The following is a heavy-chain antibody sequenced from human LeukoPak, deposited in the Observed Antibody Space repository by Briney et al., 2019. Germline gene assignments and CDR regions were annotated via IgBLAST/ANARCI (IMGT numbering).Heavy chain of an antibody. Sequence: GGSLRLSCAASGFTFSSYAMSWVRQAPGKGLEWVGRIKSKTDGGTTDYAAPVKGRFTISRDDSKNTLYLQMNSLKTEDTAVYYCTTAVDLYDSSGYYPDYYFDYWGQGTLVTVSS. CDR1: GFTFSSYA. D-gene: IGHD3-22*01. CDR2: IKSKTDGGTT. CDR3: TTAVDLYDSSGYYPDYYFDY. J-gene: IGHJ4*02. V-gene: IGHV3-15*01.